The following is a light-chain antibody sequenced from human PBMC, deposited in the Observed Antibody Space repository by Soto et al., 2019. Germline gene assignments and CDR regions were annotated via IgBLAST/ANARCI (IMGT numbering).Light chain of an antibody. CDR2: AAS. V-gene: IGKV1-9*01. CDR3: QQLRMYPST. Sequence: IQLTQSPSSLSASVGDRVTITCRASQDIAIYLAWYQQKPGEAPKLLIYAASTLYGGVPSRFSGSGCGTDFALTITSMQAADFATYYCQQLRMYPSTFVGGTKVEIK. CDR1: QDIAIY. J-gene: IGKJ4*01.